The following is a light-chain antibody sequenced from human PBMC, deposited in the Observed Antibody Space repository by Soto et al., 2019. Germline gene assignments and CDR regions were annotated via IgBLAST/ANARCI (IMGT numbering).Light chain of an antibody. CDR3: QQCYNWPRT. J-gene: IGKJ1*01. V-gene: IGKV3-15*01. CDR2: GAS. Sequence: EIVMTQSPATLSVSPGERATLSCRASQSVSSNLAWYQQKPGQAPRLLIYGASTRATGIPDRFSGSGSGTEFTLSISSLQSEDFAVYYCQQCYNWPRTFGQGTKVDIK. CDR1: QSVSSN.